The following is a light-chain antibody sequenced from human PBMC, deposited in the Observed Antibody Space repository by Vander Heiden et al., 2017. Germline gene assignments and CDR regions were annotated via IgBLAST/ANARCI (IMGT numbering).Light chain of an antibody. CDR1: QGISNH. V-gene: IGKV1-27*01. CDR3: QKYNNAPFP. CDR2: AAS. J-gene: IGKJ3*01. Sequence: DIQMTQSPSSLSASVGDRVTITCRASQGISNHLAWYQQRPGKVPKLLIYAASSLQSGVPSRFSGSGSGTDFTLPISSLQPEDAATYYCQKYNNAPFPFGHGTKVDIK.